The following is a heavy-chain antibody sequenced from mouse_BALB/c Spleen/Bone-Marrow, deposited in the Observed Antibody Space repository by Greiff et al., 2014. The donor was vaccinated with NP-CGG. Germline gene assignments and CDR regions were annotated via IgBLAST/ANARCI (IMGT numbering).Heavy chain of an antibody. CDR1: GFSLSRYS. CDR3: VRNIHITTWMDY. J-gene: IGHJ4*01. Sequence: QVQLQQSGPGLVAPSQSLPITCTVSGFSLSRYSVHWIRQPPGKGLEWLGMIWGGGSTDYNSALKSRLSISKDNSKSQVFLKMNSLQTDDTAMYYCVRNIHITTWMDYWGQGTSVTVSS. D-gene: IGHD1-2*01. CDR2: IWGGGST. V-gene: IGHV2-6-4*01.